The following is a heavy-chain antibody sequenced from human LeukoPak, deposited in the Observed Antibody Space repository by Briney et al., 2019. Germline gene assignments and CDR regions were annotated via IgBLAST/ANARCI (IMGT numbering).Heavy chain of an antibody. V-gene: IGHV3-23*01. CDR2: ISGSGGGT. CDR3: AKRQILSSKLYYFDY. CDR1: GFTFSSYV. J-gene: IGHJ4*02. D-gene: IGHD2-15*01. Sequence: GGSLRLSCAASGFTFSSYVMSWVRQAPGKGLEWVSAISGSGGGTYYADSVKGRFTISRDNSKNMLYLQMNSLRAEDTAVYYYAKRQILSSKLYYFDYWGQGTLLTVSS.